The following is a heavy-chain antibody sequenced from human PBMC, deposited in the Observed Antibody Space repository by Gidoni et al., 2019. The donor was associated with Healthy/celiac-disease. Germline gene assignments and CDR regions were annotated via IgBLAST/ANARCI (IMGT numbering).Heavy chain of an antibody. D-gene: IGHD3-22*01. CDR3: ARDQYYYDSSGYYTTLDY. CDR2: INAGNGNT. CDR1: GYTFPSYA. V-gene: IGHV1-3*01. J-gene: IGHJ4*02. Sequence: QVQLVQSGAEVKKPGASVKVSCKASGYTFPSYAMHWVRQAPGQRLEWMGWINAGNGNTKYSQKFQGRVTITRDTSASTAYMELSSLRSEDTAVYYCARDQYYYDSSGYYTTLDYWGQGTLVTVSS.